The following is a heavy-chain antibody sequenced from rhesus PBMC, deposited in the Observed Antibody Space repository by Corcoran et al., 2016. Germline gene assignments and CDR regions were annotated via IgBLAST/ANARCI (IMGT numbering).Heavy chain of an antibody. J-gene: IGHJ4*01. Sequence: QVQLQESGPGLVQPSETLSLTCAVSGGSISGYSLSWLRQPPGKGLEWIGRIYGRGGSTDYNPSLKSRVTISTDTSKNQFSLKLSSVTAADTAVYYCASRRISGLDYWGQGVLVTVSS. CDR3: ASRRISGLDY. D-gene: IGHD1-1-1*01. V-gene: IGHV4-160*01. CDR1: GGSISGYS. CDR2: IYGRGGST.